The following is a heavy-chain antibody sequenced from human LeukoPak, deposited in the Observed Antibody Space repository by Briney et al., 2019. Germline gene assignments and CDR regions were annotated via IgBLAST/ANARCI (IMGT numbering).Heavy chain of an antibody. J-gene: IGHJ6*03. CDR1: NYSISNSLY. CDR2: IYRSGST. V-gene: IGHV4-38-2*02. Sequence: SETLSLTCSGSNYSISNSLYWGWLRQPPGKGLEWIGSIYRSGSTFYNPPLKSRVTISLDTSKNQFSLKLSSVTAADTAVYFCARGTYGYYMDVWGKGTTVTVSS. CDR3: ARGTYGYYMDV. D-gene: IGHD4-17*01.